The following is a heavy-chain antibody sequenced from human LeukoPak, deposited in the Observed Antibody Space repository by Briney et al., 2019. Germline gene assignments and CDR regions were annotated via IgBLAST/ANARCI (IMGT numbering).Heavy chain of an antibody. D-gene: IGHD5-24*01. J-gene: IGHJ4*02. CDR2: IYSGGNT. V-gene: IGHV3-53*01. CDR3: AKEMSWAFSAFDS. CDR1: GFTVSTNF. Sequence: SGGSLRLSCAASGFTVSTNFMTWVRQAPGKGLEWVSIIYSGGNTYLADSVKGRFTVSRDNSKNTVFLHMNSLRAEDTALYYCAKEMSWAFSAFDSWGQGTLVAVSS.